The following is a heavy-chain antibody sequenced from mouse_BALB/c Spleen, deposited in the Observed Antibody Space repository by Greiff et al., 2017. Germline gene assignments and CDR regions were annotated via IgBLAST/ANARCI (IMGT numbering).Heavy chain of an antibody. CDR1: GYTFTSYV. Sequence: EVKLQESGPELVKPGASVKMSCKASGYTFTSYVMHWVKQKPGQGLEWIGYINPYNDGTKYNEKFKGKATLTSDKSSSTAYMELSSLTSEDSAVYYCARPSSGYAMDYWGQGTSVTVSS. CDR3: ARPSSGYAMDY. CDR2: INPYNDGT. D-gene: IGHD3-1*01. J-gene: IGHJ4*01. V-gene: IGHV1-14*01.